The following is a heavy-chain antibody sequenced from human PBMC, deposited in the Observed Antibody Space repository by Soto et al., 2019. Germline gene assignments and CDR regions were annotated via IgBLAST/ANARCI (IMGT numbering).Heavy chain of an antibody. D-gene: IGHD3-10*01. CDR1: GYSFTSYW. CDR3: ARHPLTLSMVRGGYHRHYYGMDV. Sequence: PGESLKISCKGSGYSFTSYWIGWVRQMPGKGLEWMGIIYPGDSDTRYSPSFQGQVTISADKSISTAYLQWSSLKASDTAMYYCARHPLTLSMVRGGYHRHYYGMDVWGQGTTVTVSS. V-gene: IGHV5-51*01. CDR2: IYPGDSDT. J-gene: IGHJ6*02.